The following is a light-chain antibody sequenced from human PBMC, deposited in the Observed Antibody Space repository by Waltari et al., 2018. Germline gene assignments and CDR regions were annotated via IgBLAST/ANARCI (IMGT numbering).Light chain of an antibody. J-gene: IGLJ3*02. CDR3: CSYAGNFWV. CDR1: SSDIGVYNY. Sequence: QSALTQPRSVSGSPGQSVTISCTGTSSDIGVYNYVSWYQRHPVQAPKLMIYDVTKRPSGVPDRFSGSKSGNTASLTISVLQAEDEADYYCCSYAGNFWVFGGGTKLTVL. CDR2: DVT. V-gene: IGLV2-11*01.